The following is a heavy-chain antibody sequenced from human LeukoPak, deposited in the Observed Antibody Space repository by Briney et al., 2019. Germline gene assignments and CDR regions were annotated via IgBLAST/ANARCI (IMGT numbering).Heavy chain of an antibody. D-gene: IGHD3-22*01. CDR2: MYSGGST. V-gene: IGHV3-53*01. Sequence: GGSLRLSCAASGFTVSSNYMSWVRQAPGKGLEWVSVMYSGGSTYYADSVKGRFTLSRDNSKNTLYLQMNSLRAEDTAVYYCARETYYYDSSGRVSNYWGQGTLVTVSS. CDR3: ARETYYYDSSGRVSNY. J-gene: IGHJ4*02. CDR1: GFTVSSNY.